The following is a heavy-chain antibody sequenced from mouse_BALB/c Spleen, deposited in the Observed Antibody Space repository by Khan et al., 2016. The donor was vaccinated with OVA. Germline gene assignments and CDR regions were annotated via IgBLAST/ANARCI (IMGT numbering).Heavy chain of an antibody. J-gene: IGHJ3*01. CDR1: GYTFTDYN. CDR2: IYPGSNNP. CDR3: AREWGAWFPY. Sequence: QVQLQQSGAELARPGASVKLSCKASGYTFTDYNINWVQQRTGQGLEWIGEIYPGSNNPYYNEKFKGKAALTADKSSSTAYMQLSSLTSEDSAVYCCAREWGAWFPYWGQGTLVTVSA. V-gene: IGHV1-77*01.